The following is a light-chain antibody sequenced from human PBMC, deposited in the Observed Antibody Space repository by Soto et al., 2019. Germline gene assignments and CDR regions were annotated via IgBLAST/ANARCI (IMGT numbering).Light chain of an antibody. CDR1: RSNIGAGYG. CDR3: QSYDDSLSGWV. CDR2: ANN. J-gene: IGLJ3*02. V-gene: IGLV1-40*01. Sequence: QSVLTQPPSVSGAPGQRVTISCTGSRSNIGAGYGVHWYQQLPGTAPKLLIDANNNRPSGVPDRFSGSKSGTSASLAITGLQAEDEADYHCQSYDDSLSGWVFGGGTKLTVL.